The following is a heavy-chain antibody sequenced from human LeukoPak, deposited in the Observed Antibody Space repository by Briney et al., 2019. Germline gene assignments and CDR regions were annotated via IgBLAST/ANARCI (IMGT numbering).Heavy chain of an antibody. CDR2: IYSGGST. D-gene: IGHD2-15*01. Sequence: GGSLRLSCAASGFTVSSNYMSWVRQAPGKGLEWVSGIYSGGSTYYADSVKGRFTISRDTSKNTLYLQMNSLRADDTAVYYCARDLCSGVSCYRPYGLDVWGQGTTVTVSS. CDR1: GFTVSSNY. V-gene: IGHV3-53*01. J-gene: IGHJ6*02. CDR3: ARDLCSGVSCYRPYGLDV.